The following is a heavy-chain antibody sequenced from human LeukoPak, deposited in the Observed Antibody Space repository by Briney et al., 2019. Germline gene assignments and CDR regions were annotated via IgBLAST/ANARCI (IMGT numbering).Heavy chain of an antibody. J-gene: IGHJ3*02. D-gene: IGHD4-17*01. V-gene: IGHV1-2*02. CDR2: INPNSGGT. CDR1: GYTFTGYY. Sequence: ASVTVSCKASGYTFTGYYMHWVRQAPGQGLEWMGWINPNSGGTNYAQKFQGRVTMTRDTSISTAYMELSRLRSDDTAVYYCARGLPFTVTPSAFDIWGQGTMVTVSS. CDR3: ARGLPFTVTPSAFDI.